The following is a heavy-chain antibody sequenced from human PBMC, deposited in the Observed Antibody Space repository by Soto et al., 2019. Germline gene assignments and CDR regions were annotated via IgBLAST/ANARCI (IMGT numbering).Heavy chain of an antibody. D-gene: IGHD2-8*01. V-gene: IGHV3-66*01. J-gene: IGHJ6*02. Sequence: GGSLRLSCAASGFTVSSNYMSWVRQAPGKGLEWVSVIYSGGSTYYADSVKGRFTISRDNSKNTLYLQMNSLRAEDTAVYYCARAGRVLMVYATYGMDVWGQGTTVTVSS. CDR2: IYSGGST. CDR3: ARAGRVLMVYATYGMDV. CDR1: GFTVSSNY.